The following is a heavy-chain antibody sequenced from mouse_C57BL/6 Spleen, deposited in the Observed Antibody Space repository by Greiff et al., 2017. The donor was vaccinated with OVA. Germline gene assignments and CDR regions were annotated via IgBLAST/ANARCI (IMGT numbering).Heavy chain of an antibody. J-gene: IGHJ3*01. CDR2: ILPGSGST. CDR3: ARYSTTVVGGGFAY. V-gene: IGHV1-9*01. CDR1: GYTFTGYW. D-gene: IGHD1-1*01. Sequence: VKLMESGAELMKPGASVKLSCKATGYTFTGYWIEWVKQRPGHGLEWIGEILPGSGSTNYNEKFKGKATFTADTSSNTAYMQLSSLTTEDSAIYYCARYSTTVVGGGFAYWGQGTLVTVSA.